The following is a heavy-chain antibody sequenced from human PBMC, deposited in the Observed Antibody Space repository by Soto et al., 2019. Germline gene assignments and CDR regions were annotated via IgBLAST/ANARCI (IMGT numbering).Heavy chain of an antibody. J-gene: IGHJ6*02. Sequence: GGSLRLSCAASGFTFSSYWMSWVRQAPGKGLEWVANIKQDGSEKYYVDSVKGRFTISRDNAKNSLYLQMNSLRAEDTAVYYCARDIVVVRYYYYYGMDVWGQGTTVTVSS. D-gene: IGHD2-2*01. CDR2: IKQDGSEK. V-gene: IGHV3-7*05. CDR3: ARDIVVVRYYYYYGMDV. CDR1: GFTFSSYW.